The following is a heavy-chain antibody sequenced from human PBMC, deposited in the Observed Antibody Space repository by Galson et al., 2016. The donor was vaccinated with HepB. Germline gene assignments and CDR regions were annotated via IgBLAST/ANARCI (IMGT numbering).Heavy chain of an antibody. CDR2: LSYNGVNH. J-gene: IGHJ5*02. Sequence: SLRLSCAASGFMFNNYCMHWVRQAPGKGLEWVAGLSYNGVNHHYSDSVMGRFTVSRDNSKSTLYLQMDSLRPEDTAVYYCTKQVAEGGLGDTWGQGTLVTVSS. V-gene: IGHV3-30*18. CDR1: GFMFNNYC. D-gene: IGHD5-12*01. CDR3: TKQVAEGGLGDT.